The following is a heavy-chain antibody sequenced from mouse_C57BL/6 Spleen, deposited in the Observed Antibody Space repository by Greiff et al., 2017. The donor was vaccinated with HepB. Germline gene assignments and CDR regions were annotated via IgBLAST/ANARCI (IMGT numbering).Heavy chain of an antibody. CDR1: GYTFTSYW. CDR2: IHPNSGST. CDR3: ASTPSTVVATNYFDY. D-gene: IGHD1-1*01. J-gene: IGHJ2*01. V-gene: IGHV1-64*01. Sequence: QVQLQQPGAELVKPGASVKLSCKASGYTFTSYWMHWVKQRPGQGLEWIGMIHPNSGSTNYNEKFKSKATLTVDKSSSTAYMQLSSLTSEDSAVYYCASTPSTVVATNYFDYWGQGTTLTVSS.